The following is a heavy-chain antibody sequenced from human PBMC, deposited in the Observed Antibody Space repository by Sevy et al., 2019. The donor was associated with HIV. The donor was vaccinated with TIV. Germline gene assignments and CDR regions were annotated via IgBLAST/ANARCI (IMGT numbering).Heavy chain of an antibody. Sequence: GGSLRLSCAASGFTFSSYSMNWVRQAPGKGLEWVSSISSSSSYIYYADSVKGRFTISRDNAKNSLYLQMNSLRAEDTAVYYCASGTILGYSYVGYYFDYWGQGTLVTVSS. CDR2: ISSSSSYI. CDR1: GFTFSSYS. J-gene: IGHJ4*02. D-gene: IGHD5-18*01. CDR3: ASGTILGYSYVGYYFDY. V-gene: IGHV3-21*01.